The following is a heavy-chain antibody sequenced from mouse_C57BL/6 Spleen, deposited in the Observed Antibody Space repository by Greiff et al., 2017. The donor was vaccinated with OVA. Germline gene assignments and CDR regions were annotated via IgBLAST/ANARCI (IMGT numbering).Heavy chain of an antibody. CDR3: ASRWGNYGFAY. J-gene: IGHJ3*01. V-gene: IGHV1-85*01. CDR1: GYTFTSYD. Sequence: QVQLQQSGPELVKPGASVKLSCKASGYTFTSYDINWVKQRPGQGLEWIGWIYPRDGSTKYNEKFKGKATLTVDTSSSTAYMELHSLTSEDSAVYFCASRWGNYGFAYWGQGTLVTVSA. CDR2: IYPRDGST. D-gene: IGHD2-1*01.